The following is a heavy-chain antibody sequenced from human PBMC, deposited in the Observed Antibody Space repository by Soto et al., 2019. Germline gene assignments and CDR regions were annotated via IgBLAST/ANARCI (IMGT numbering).Heavy chain of an antibody. CDR2: ISAYNGNT. J-gene: IGHJ4*01. D-gene: IGHD3-22*01. V-gene: IGHV1-18*01. CDR3: ARGNYDSSGYFY. Sequence: ASVKVSCKXSRYTFPSYGISWVRQALGEGLEWMGWISAYNGNTNYAQKPQGRVTMTTDTSTSTAYMELMSLRSDDTAVYYCARGNYDSSGYFYWGQGTLVTVSS. CDR1: RYTFPSYG.